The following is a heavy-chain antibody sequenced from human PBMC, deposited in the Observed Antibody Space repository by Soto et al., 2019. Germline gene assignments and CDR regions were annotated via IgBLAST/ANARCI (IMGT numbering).Heavy chain of an antibody. CDR1: GYTFTSYS. V-gene: IGHV1-3*01. D-gene: IGHD2-21*01. J-gene: IGHJ4*02. CDR2: IDAGNGNT. Sequence: GASVKVSCKASGYTFTSYSIQWVRQAPGQRLEWMGWIDAGNGNTKCSQKFQDRVTITRDTSASTAYLELTSLTSEDTAVYYCAREQDSRTAYSFDYWGQGTLVTVSS. CDR3: AREQDSRTAYSFDY.